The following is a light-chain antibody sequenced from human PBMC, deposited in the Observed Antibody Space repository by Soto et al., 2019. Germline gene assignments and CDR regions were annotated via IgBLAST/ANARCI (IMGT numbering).Light chain of an antibody. CDR1: PTVTNF. Sequence: ENALTQSPFPLSLSPGEKATLSCRASPTVTNFLAWYQQKPGQAPRLLIYGASSRTTGIPDRFSGSGSGTDFTLTISRLEPEDFAVYYCQQYGSSPITFGQGTRLEIK. J-gene: IGKJ5*01. CDR2: GAS. V-gene: IGKV3-20*01. CDR3: QQYGSSPIT.